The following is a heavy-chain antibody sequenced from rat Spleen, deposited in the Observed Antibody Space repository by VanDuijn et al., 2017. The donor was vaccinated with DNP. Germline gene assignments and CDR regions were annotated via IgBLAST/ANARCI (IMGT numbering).Heavy chain of an antibody. Sequence: EVQLMESGGGLVQPGRSLKVSCVVSGFTFNKYWMTWIRQVPGKGLEWVAAITSSGGSTYYPDSVKGRFTISRDNAKNTLYLQMNSLRSEDTASYYCARLDTYYGYSYYWFFDFWGPGTMVTVSS. CDR2: ITSSGGST. CDR3: ARLDTYYGYSYYWFFDF. V-gene: IGHV5-31*01. J-gene: IGHJ1*01. CDR1: GFTFNKYW. D-gene: IGHD1-9*01.